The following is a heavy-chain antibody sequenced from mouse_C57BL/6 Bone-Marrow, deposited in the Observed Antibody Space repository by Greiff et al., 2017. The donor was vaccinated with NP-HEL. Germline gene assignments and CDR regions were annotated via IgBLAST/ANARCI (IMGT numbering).Heavy chain of an antibody. CDR2: IWSDGST. J-gene: IGHJ2*01. D-gene: IGHD1-1*01. CDR3: ARHSTVVDYFDY. CDR1: GFSLTSYG. V-gene: IGHV2-6-1*01. Sequence: VKLMESGPGLVAPSQSLSITCTVSGFSLTSYGVHWVRQPPGKGLEWLVVIWSDGSTTYNSALKSRLSISKDNSKSQVFLKMNSLQTDDTAMYYCARHSTVVDYFDYWGQGTTLTVSS.